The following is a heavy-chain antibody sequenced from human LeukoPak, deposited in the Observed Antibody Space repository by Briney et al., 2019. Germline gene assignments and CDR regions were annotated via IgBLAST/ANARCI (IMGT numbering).Heavy chain of an antibody. Sequence: SETLSLTCAVYGGSFSGYYWSWIRQPPGKGLEWIGEINHSGSTNYNPSLKSRVTISVDTSKNQFSLKLSSVTAADTAVYYCAREAYYGSSGYYNWGQGTLVTVSS. CDR3: AREAYYGSSGYYN. CDR2: INHSGST. V-gene: IGHV4-34*01. J-gene: IGHJ4*02. D-gene: IGHD3-22*01. CDR1: GGSFSGYY.